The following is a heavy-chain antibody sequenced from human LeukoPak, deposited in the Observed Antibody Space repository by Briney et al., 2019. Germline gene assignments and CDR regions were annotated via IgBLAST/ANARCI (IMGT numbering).Heavy chain of an antibody. CDR2: INPNSGGT. CDR3: ARDLEWGNYYYYYYMDV. CDR1: GYTFTGYY. J-gene: IGHJ6*03. V-gene: IGHV1-2*02. D-gene: IGHD3-16*01. Sequence: GASVKVSCKASGYTFTGYYMHWVRQAPGQGLEWMGWINPNSGGTNYAQKFQGRVTMTRDTSISTAYMELSRLRSDDTAVYYCARDLEWGNYYYYYYMDVWGKGTTVTVSS.